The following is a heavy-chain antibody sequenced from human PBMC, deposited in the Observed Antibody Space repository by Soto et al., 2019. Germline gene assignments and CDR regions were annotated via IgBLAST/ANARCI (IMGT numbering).Heavy chain of an antibody. D-gene: IGHD3-3*01. J-gene: IGHJ6*02. Sequence: GGSLRLSCAASGFTFSSYGMHWVRQAPGKGLEWVAVISYDGSNKYYADSVKGRFTISRDNSKNTLYRQMNSLRAEDTAVYYCAKKGEDYDFWSGYWTPPVMGMDVWGQGTTVTVSS. CDR3: AKKGEDYDFWSGYWTPPVMGMDV. V-gene: IGHV3-30*18. CDR2: ISYDGSNK. CDR1: GFTFSSYG.